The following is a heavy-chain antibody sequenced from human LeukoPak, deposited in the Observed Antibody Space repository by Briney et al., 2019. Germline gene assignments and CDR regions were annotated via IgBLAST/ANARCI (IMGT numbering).Heavy chain of an antibody. CDR3: ARWGAYASGWSGPLDY. V-gene: IGHV1-2*02. D-gene: IGHD6-19*01. Sequence: ASVKVSCKASGYTLTGNNMHWVRQATGQRLEWMGWIDHKRGDTNYPQKFRGRGTMTLDTAISTAYMELSSLRSDDTAVYYCARWGAYASGWSGPLDYWGQGILVTVSS. CDR2: IDHKRGDT. CDR1: GYTLTGNN. J-gene: IGHJ4*02.